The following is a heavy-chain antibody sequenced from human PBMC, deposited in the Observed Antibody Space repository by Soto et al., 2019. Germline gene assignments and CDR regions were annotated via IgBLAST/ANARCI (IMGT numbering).Heavy chain of an antibody. V-gene: IGHV3-23*01. D-gene: IGHD3-10*01. CDR3: AKSRGSGSYFNPSDAFDF. CDR1: GFTFSSYA. J-gene: IGHJ3*01. CDR2: ISGSGGGT. Sequence: EVQLLDSGGGLVQPGGSLRLSCAASGFTFSSYAMSWVRQAPGKGLEWVSSISGSGGGTYYADSVKGRFTISRDNSKNPLSLQMTSLRAEDTAVYSCAKSRGSGSYFNPSDAFDFWGPGTMVTVSS.